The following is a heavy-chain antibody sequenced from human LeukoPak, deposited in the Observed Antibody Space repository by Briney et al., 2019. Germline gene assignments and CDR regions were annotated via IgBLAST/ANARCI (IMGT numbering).Heavy chain of an antibody. CDR1: GDSISSGSYY. CDR3: ARNKSGDYYGSGSAIDY. CDR2: IYTSGTT. Sequence: SETLSLTCTVSGDSISSGSYYWSWIRQPAGKGLEWIGRIYTSGTTNCNPSLKSRVTISVDTSKNQFSLNLSSVTAADTAVYYCARNKSGDYYGSGSAIDYWGQGTLVTVSS. D-gene: IGHD3-10*01. V-gene: IGHV4-61*02. J-gene: IGHJ4*02.